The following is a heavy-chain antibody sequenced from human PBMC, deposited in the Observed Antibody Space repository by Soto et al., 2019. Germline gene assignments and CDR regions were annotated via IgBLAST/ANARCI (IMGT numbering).Heavy chain of an antibody. V-gene: IGHV4-39*07. CDR3: AREVVGGSGSYYTDYYGMDV. Sequence: ETLSLTCGVSGDSISNSRFYWAWIRQPPGEGLEWIGSIYHTGNAYYNPSLKSRVTISVDTSKNQFSLKVTSVTAADTAVYYCAREVVGGSGSYYTDYYGMDVWGQGATVTVSS. D-gene: IGHD3-10*01. J-gene: IGHJ6*02. CDR1: GDSISNSRFY. CDR2: IYHTGNA.